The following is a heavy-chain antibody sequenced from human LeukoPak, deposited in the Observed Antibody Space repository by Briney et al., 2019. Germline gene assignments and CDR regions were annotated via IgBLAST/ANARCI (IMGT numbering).Heavy chain of an antibody. V-gene: IGHV3-23*01. D-gene: IGHD3-9*01. CDR1: GFSQRTYV. J-gene: IGHJ4*02. CDR3: ASGPSYLKYFGY. CDR2: ISVGAEYI. Sequence: TGGSLRLSCVASGFSQRTYVMNWFRQAPGKGLEWVSTISVGAEYIFYADSVRGRFTISRDDSNNAVYLQMHSLRAEDTALYYCASGPSYLKYFGYWGPGTLVIVSS.